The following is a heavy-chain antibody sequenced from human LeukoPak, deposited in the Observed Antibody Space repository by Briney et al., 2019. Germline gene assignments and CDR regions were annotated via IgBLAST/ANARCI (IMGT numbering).Heavy chain of an antibody. J-gene: IGHJ3*02. D-gene: IGHD3-22*01. CDR2: IRHDGSNK. V-gene: IGHV3-30*02. CDR1: GFTFSSYG. CDR3: AKQRRITMIVVVYAFDI. Sequence: PGRSLSLSCAASGFTFSSYGMHWVRQAPGKVRGWVGFIRHDGSNKYYADSVKGRFTISRYNSKNKLYLQMNSQRAEDTAVYYCAKQRRITMIVVVYAFDIWGQGTMVTVSS.